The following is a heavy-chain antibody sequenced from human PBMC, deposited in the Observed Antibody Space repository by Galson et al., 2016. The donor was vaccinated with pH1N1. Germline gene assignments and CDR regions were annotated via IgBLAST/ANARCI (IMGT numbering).Heavy chain of an antibody. J-gene: IGHJ3*02. Sequence: LSLTCTVSGASSIGNNFYGGWIRQTPGKGLEWIGNIHYSETTYYNPSLKSRVTISVDTSKNQFSLKLSSVAAADTAVYYCARDREYNYGYYDHAFDIWGQGTMVTVSS. CDR1: GASSIGNNFY. D-gene: IGHD5-18*01. CDR3: ARDREYNYGYYDHAFDI. CDR2: IHYSETT. V-gene: IGHV4-39*07.